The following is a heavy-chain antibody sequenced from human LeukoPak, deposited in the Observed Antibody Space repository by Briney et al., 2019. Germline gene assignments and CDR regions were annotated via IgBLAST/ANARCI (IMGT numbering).Heavy chain of an antibody. CDR3: ARGNWNYDY. J-gene: IGHJ4*02. Sequence: SSETLSLTCTVSGGSISSSSYYWGWIRQPPGKGLEWIGSIYYSGSTYYNPSLKSRVTISVDRSKNQFSLKLSSVTAADTAVYYCARGNWNYDYWGQGTLVTVSS. CDR2: IYYSGST. V-gene: IGHV4-39*07. D-gene: IGHD1-7*01. CDR1: GGSISSSSYY.